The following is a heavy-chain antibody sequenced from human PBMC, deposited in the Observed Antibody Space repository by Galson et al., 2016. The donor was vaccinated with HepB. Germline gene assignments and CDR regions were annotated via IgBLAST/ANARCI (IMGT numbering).Heavy chain of an antibody. CDR2: IYHSGST. Sequence: TLSLTCAVSGGSISSGGYSWSWIRQPPGKGLEWIGYIYHSGSTYYNPSLKSRVTISIDTSKNQFSLKLSSVTAADTAVYYCARGRKNLPAAIYSRGMDVWGQGTTVTVSS. D-gene: IGHD2-2*01. CDR3: ARGRKNLPAAIYSRGMDV. J-gene: IGHJ6*02. V-gene: IGHV4-30-2*01. CDR1: GGSISSGGYS.